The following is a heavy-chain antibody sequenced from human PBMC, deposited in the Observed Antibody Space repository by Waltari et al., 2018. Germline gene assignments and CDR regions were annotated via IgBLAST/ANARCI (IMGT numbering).Heavy chain of an antibody. CDR3: ARDLKSGSGSYYNGFDY. CDR1: GYTVTRYA. V-gene: IGHV1-3*03. J-gene: IGHJ4*02. Sequence: QVQLVQSGAEVKKPGASVKVSCKASGYTVTRYAMHWVRQAPGQRLEWMGWINAGNGNTKYSQEFQGRVTITRDTSASTVYMELSSLRSEDMAVYYCARDLKSGSGSYYNGFDYWGQGTLVTVSS. D-gene: IGHD3-10*01. CDR2: INAGNGNT.